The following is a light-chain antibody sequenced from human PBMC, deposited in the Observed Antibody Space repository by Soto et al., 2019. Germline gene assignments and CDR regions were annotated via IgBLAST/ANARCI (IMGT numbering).Light chain of an antibody. V-gene: IGKV1-5*01. CDR2: DAS. CDR1: QGISGW. J-gene: IGKJ4*01. CDR3: HLYTSNSPVT. Sequence: DIQITQSPSTLSASVGDRVTITCRAGQGISGWLAWYQQKPGKAPKLLIYDASSLESGVPSRFSGSGSGTEFTLTVSSLQPDDFATYYCHLYTSNSPVTFGGGTKVDIK.